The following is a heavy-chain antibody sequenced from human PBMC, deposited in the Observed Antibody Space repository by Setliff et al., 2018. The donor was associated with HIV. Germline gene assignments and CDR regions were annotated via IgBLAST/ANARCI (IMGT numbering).Heavy chain of an antibody. J-gene: IGHJ4*02. V-gene: IGHV4-34*01. Sequence: ETLSLTCAVYGGSFNGYSWTWIRQPPGKGLEWIGGINHSGSTNYNPSLKSRVTISVDTSKSQFSLRLNSVTATDTAVYYCARESPSSSWFYFDFWGQGTLVTVS. CDR2: INHSGST. D-gene: IGHD6-13*01. CDR3: ARESPSSSWFYFDF. CDR1: GGSFNGYS.